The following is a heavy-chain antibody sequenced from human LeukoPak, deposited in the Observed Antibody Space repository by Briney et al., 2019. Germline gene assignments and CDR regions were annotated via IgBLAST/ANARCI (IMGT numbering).Heavy chain of an antibody. D-gene: IGHD3-22*01. CDR1: GYTFTSYA. CDR2: INTNTGNP. V-gene: IGHV7-4-1*02. J-gene: IGHJ1*01. CDR3: ARGPDYYDSSGYLDFQH. Sequence: GASVKVSCKASGYTFTSYAMNWVRQAPGQGLEWMGWINTNTGNPTYAQGFTGRFVFSLDTSVSTAYLQISSLKAEDTAVYYCARGPDYYDSSGYLDFQHWGQGTLVTVSS.